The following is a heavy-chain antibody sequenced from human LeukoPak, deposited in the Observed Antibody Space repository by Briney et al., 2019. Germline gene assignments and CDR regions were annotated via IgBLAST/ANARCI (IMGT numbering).Heavy chain of an antibody. J-gene: IGHJ4*02. D-gene: IGHD5-24*01. Sequence: GGSLRLSCAASGFRFSIYTMSWVRQAPGKGLEWVAGIFGSGYNTYYADSVKGRFTISRDNSKNTLYLQMNSLGDEDTAIYYCAKDLLQGDGYWDIDSWGQGTLVSVSS. CDR2: IFGSGYNT. CDR3: AKDLLQGDGYWDIDS. CDR1: GFRFSIYT. V-gene: IGHV3-23*01.